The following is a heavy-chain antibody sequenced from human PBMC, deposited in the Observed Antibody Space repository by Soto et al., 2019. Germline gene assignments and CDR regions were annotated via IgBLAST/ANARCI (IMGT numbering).Heavy chain of an antibody. J-gene: IGHJ3*01. CDR1: GFTFSSYS. CDR3: ARSPVGDAFHV. CDR2: ISSGSDYI. Sequence: EVQLVESGGGLVKPGGSLRLSCAASGFTFSSYSMNWVRQAPGKGLEWVSSISSGSDYIFYADSVKGGFTISRDNAKNSLFLQMNSLTAEQTAVYYWARSPVGDAFHVWGQGTVVTVSS. V-gene: IGHV3-21*01.